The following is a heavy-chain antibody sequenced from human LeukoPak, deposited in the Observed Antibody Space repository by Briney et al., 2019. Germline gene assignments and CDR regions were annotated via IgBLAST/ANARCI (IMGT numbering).Heavy chain of an antibody. CDR2: IRYDGSNK. Sequence: GGSLRLPCAASGFTFSSYGMHWVRQAPGKGLEWVAFIRYDGSNKYYADSVKGRSTISRDNSKNTLYLQMNSLRAEDTAVHYCAAQYYYDSSGYELDYWGQGTLVTVSS. J-gene: IGHJ4*02. V-gene: IGHV3-30*02. CDR1: GFTFSSYG. CDR3: AAQYYYDSSGYELDY. D-gene: IGHD3-22*01.